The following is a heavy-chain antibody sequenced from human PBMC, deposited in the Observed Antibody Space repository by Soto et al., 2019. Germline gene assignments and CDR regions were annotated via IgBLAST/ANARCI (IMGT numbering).Heavy chain of an antibody. CDR3: AAKFPPHCSGGSCYVDY. V-gene: IGHV1-58*01. Sequence: GASVKVSCKASGFTFTSSAVQWVRQARGQRLEWIGWIVVGSGNTNYAQKFQERVTITRDMSTSTAYMELSSLRSEDTAVYYCAAKFPPHCSGGSCYVDYWGQGTLVTVSS. D-gene: IGHD2-15*01. CDR2: IVVGSGNT. CDR1: GFTFTSSA. J-gene: IGHJ4*02.